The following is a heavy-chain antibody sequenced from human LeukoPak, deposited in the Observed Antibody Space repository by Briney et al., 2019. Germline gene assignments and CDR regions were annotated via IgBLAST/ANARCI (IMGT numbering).Heavy chain of an antibody. Sequence: PSETLSLTCTVSGGSINDYYWSWIRQPPGKGLEWIAYIYYSGNTNYNPSLKSRVTISVDTSKNQFSLKLSSVTAADTAVYYCARSAGYSSGWYWRGYYFDYWGQGTLVTVSS. J-gene: IGHJ4*02. V-gene: IGHV4-59*12. CDR1: GGSINDYY. CDR3: ARSAGYSSGWYWRGYYFDY. CDR2: IYYSGNT. D-gene: IGHD6-19*01.